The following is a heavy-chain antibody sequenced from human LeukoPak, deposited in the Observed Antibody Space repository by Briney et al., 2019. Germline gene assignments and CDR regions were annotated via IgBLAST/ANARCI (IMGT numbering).Heavy chain of an antibody. CDR1: GGSISSSSYY. D-gene: IGHD6-13*01. CDR2: IYYSAST. V-gene: IGHV4-39*01. J-gene: IGHJ4*02. CDR3: ARGGSAAAGTVDY. Sequence: SETLSLTCTVSGGSISSSSYYWGWIRQPPGKGLEWIGSIYYSASTYYNPSLKSRVTISVDTSKNQFSLKLSSVTAADTAVYYCARGGSAAAGTVDYWGQGTLVTVSS.